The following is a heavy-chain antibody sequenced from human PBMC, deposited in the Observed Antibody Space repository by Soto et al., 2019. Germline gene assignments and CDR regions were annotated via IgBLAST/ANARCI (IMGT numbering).Heavy chain of an antibody. V-gene: IGHV3-74*01. J-gene: IGHJ3*02. CDR1: GFTFSTYW. CDR3: ASAMAGTRNAFDI. CDR2: INSDGSAT. D-gene: IGHD6-19*01. Sequence: GGSLRLSCAASGFTFSTYWLHWVRQVPGKGLVWVSRINSDGSATNYADSVKGRFTISKDNAKNTLYLQMNSLRAEDTALYSCASAMAGTRNAFDIWGKGTMVTVSS.